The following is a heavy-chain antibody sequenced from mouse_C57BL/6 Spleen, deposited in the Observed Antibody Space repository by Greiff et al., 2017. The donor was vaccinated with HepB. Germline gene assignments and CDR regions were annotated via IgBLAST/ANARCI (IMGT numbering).Heavy chain of an antibody. CDR3: ARRGGGYYDYFDY. CDR2: IYPGDGDT. D-gene: IGHD2-3*01. V-gene: IGHV1-80*01. CDR1: GYAFSSYW. Sequence: VQLQQSGAELVKPGASVKISCKASGYAFSSYWMNWVKQRPGKGLEWIGQIYPGDGDTNYNGKFKGKATLTADKSSSTAYMQLSSLTSEDSAVYFCARRGGGYYDYFDYWGQGTTLTVSS. J-gene: IGHJ2*01.